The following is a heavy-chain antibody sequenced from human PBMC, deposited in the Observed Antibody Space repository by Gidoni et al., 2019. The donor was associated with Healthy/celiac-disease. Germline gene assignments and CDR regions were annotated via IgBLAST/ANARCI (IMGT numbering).Heavy chain of an antibody. CDR2: IYPGDSDT. J-gene: IGHJ4*02. CDR1: GYSFTSNW. D-gene: IGHD1-26*01. CDR3: ASIVVATHFDF. V-gene: IGHV5-51*01. Sequence: EVQLVQSGAEVKKPGESLKIACKGSGYSFTSNWIGWVRQMPGKGLERTGIIYPGDSDTRSSPSFQGQVTISADRPSGPAYLQWICLKASDTAMYYCASIVVATHFDFWGQGTLVTVSS.